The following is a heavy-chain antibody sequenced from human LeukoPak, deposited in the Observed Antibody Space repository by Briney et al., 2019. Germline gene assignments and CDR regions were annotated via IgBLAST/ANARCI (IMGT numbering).Heavy chain of an antibody. J-gene: IGHJ4*02. V-gene: IGHV3-21*01. Sequence: GGSLRLSCAASGFTFSSYSMNWVRQAPGTGLEWVSSITSNTNYIYYADSVKGRFTISRDNAKNSLYLQMNSLRAEDTALYYCVKDNPLDYWGQGTLVIVSS. CDR3: VKDNPLDY. CDR2: ITSNTNYI. CDR1: GFTFSSYS. D-gene: IGHD1-14*01.